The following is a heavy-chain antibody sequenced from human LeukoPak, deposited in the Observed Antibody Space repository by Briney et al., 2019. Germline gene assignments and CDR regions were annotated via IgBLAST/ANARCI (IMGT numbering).Heavy chain of an antibody. V-gene: IGHV4-4*07. D-gene: IGHD6-19*01. J-gene: IGHJ4*02. CDR2: IHTSGST. Sequence: SETLSLTRTVSGGSIKNYYWNWIRQPAGKGLEWIGRIHTSGSTNYNPSLKSRLTVSVDTSKNQFSLRLISVTAADTAVYYCARDGGSGWYDYWGQGILVTVSS. CDR3: ARDGGSGWYDY. CDR1: GGSIKNYY.